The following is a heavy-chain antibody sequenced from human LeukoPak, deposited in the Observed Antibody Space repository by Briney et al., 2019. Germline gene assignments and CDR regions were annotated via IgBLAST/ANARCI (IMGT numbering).Heavy chain of an antibody. CDR2: IYAGGGST. J-gene: IGHJ4*02. CDR3: AKDAAGPEY. V-gene: IGHV3-23*01. CDR1: GLTFSDYS. Sequence: PGGSLRHSCAASGLTFSDYSMTWVRQAPGKGLFWVSGIYAGGGSTYYADSVKGRFTIYRDNSRNTLYLQMNSLRAEDTAVYYCAKDAAGPEYWGQGTLVTVSS. D-gene: IGHD6-13*01.